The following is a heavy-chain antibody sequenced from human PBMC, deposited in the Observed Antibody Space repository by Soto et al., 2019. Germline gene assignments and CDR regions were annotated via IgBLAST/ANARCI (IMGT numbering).Heavy chain of an antibody. V-gene: IGHV1-69*08. J-gene: IGHJ6*02. CDR1: GGTFSSYT. D-gene: IGHD3-10*01. Sequence: QVQLVQSGAEVKKPGSSVKVSCKASGGTFSSYTISWVRQAPGQGLEWMGRIIPILGIANYAQKFQGRVTITADKSTSTAYMELSSLRSEDTAVYYCAREDGSGSPITHYYYYGMDVWGQGTTVTVSS. CDR2: IIPILGIA. CDR3: AREDGSGSPITHYYYYGMDV.